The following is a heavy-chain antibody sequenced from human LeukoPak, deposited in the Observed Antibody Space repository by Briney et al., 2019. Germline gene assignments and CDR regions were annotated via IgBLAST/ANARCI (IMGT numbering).Heavy chain of an antibody. CDR1: GFTFSRHW. Sequence: PGGSLRLSCAASGFTFSRHWMTWVRQAPGKGLEWVANIKHDGSEKNYVDSVKGRFTISRDNAKNSLYLQMNSLRAEDTAVYYCARDRVGATDYFDYWGQGTLVTVSS. V-gene: IGHV3-7*03. J-gene: IGHJ4*02. D-gene: IGHD1-26*01. CDR3: ARDRVGATDYFDY. CDR2: IKHDGSEK.